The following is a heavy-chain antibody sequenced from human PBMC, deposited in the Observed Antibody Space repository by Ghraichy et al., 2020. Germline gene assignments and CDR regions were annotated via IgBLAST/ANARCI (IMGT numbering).Heavy chain of an antibody. V-gene: IGHV4-39*07. CDR3: ARLSDYGGNSDPPYRVSYPSQFDY. D-gene: IGHD4-23*01. Sequence: SETLSLTCTVSGGSISSSSYYWGWIRQPPGKGLEWIGSIYYSGSTYYNPSLKSRVTISVDTSKNQFSLKLSSVTAADTAVYYCARLSDYGGNSDPPYRVSYPSQFDYWGQGTLVTVSS. CDR1: GGSISSSSYY. CDR2: IYYSGST. J-gene: IGHJ4*02.